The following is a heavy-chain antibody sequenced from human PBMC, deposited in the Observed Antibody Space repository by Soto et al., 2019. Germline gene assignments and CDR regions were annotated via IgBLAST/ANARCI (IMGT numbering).Heavy chain of an antibody. J-gene: IGHJ5*02. D-gene: IGHD3-10*01. CDR3: ARDQTYYGSGSYFNWFDP. V-gene: IGHV4-31*03. CDR1: GGSVSSGGYY. Sequence: SETLSLTCTVSGGSVSSGGYYWSWIRQHPGKGLEWIGYIYYSGSTYYNPSLKSRVTISVDTSKNQFSLKLSSVTAADTAVYYCARDQTYYGSGSYFNWFDPRGQGTLVTVSS. CDR2: IYYSGST.